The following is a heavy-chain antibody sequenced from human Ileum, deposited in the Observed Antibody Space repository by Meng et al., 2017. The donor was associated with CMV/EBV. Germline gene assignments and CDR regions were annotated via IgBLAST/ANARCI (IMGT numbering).Heavy chain of an antibody. Sequence: ETLSLTCAASGFTFSSYAMSWVREAPGKGLEWVSGISGSGGGTYYADSVKGRFTISRDNSKNTLYLQMNSLRAEDTAVYYCAKGGPVAPDPRYFQHWGQGTLVTVSS. CDR3: AKGGPVAPDPRYFQH. D-gene: IGHD1-14*01. CDR1: GFTFSSYA. J-gene: IGHJ1*01. V-gene: IGHV3-23*01. CDR2: ISGSGGGT.